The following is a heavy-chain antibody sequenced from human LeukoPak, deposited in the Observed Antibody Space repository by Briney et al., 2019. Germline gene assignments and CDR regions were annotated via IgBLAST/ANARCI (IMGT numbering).Heavy chain of an antibody. D-gene: IGHD1-1*01. J-gene: IGHJ4*02. CDR2: INPNSGGT. CDR3: ARDQTGRLED. CDR1: GYTFTGYY. V-gene: IGHV1-2*02. Sequence: ASVKVSCKASGYTFTGYYMHWVRQAPGQGLEWMGWINPNSGGTNYAQKFQGRVTMTTDTSTSTAYMELRSLRSDDTAVYYCARDQTGRLEDWGQGTLVTVSS.